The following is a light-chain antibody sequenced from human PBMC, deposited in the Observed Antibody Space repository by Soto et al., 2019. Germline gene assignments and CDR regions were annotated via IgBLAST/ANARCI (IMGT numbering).Light chain of an antibody. J-gene: IGLJ1*01. CDR2: DVS. Sequence: QSALTQPASVSGSPGQSITISCTGTSSDVGGYNYVSWYQQHPGKAPKLMIYDVSNRPSGVSDRFSGSKSGNTASLTISGLQAEDEAEYYCSSYTCGSTLLYVFGTGTKVTVL. V-gene: IGLV2-14*01. CDR1: SSDVGGYNY. CDR3: SSYTCGSTLLYV.